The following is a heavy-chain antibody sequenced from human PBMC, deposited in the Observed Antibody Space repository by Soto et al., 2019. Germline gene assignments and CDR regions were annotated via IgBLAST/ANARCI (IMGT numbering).Heavy chain of an antibody. D-gene: IGHD2-21*01. Sequence: PSETLSLTCSVSGGSVSYNSYYWGWIRQPPGRGLGWVGGIFYTGTTYYNPSLKDRLSISVDTSKNSLSLNLTSVTAADKAVYFCARLVVVAPVANVWGHGALLTV. V-gene: IGHV4-39*01. CDR1: GGSVSYNSYY. J-gene: IGHJ4*01. CDR3: ARLVVVAPVANV. CDR2: IFYTGTT.